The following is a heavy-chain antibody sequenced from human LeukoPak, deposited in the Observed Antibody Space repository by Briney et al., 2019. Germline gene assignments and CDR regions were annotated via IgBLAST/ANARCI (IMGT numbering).Heavy chain of an antibody. D-gene: IGHD6-13*01. V-gene: IGHV4-4*07. CDR2: IYTSGST. Sequence: KPSETLSLTCTASGGSISSYYWSWIRQPAGKGLEWIGRIYTSGSTNYNPSLKSRVTMSVDTSKNQFSLKLSSVTAADTAVYYCAREGTGYSSSWHFDYWGQRTLVTVSS. CDR3: AREGTGYSSSWHFDY. J-gene: IGHJ4*02. CDR1: GGSISSYY.